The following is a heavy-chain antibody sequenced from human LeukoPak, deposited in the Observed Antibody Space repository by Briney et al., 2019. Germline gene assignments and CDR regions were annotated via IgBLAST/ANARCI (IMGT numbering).Heavy chain of an antibody. CDR1: GFTFSSYG. CDR2: ISYDGSNK. Sequence: PGGSLRLSCAASGFTFSSYGMHWVRQAPGKGLEWVAVISYDGSNKYYADSVKGRFTISRDNSKNTLYLQMNSLRAEDTAVYYCAKVVTGTTTPYDYWGQGTLVTVSS. D-gene: IGHD1-20*01. CDR3: AKVVTGTTTPYDY. V-gene: IGHV3-30*18. J-gene: IGHJ4*02.